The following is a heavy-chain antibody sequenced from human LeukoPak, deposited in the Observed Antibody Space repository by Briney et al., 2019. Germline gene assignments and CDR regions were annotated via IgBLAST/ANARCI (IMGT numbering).Heavy chain of an antibody. Sequence: GGSLRLSCAASGFTFTYAWMSWVRQAPGKGLEWVALIYSGGSTYYADFVKGRFTISRDNSKNTLYLQMSSLRAEDTAVYYCAGFSHKGVWGQGTTVTVSS. CDR1: GFTFTYAW. CDR3: AGFSHKGV. CDR2: IYSGGST. V-gene: IGHV3-66*01. J-gene: IGHJ6*02.